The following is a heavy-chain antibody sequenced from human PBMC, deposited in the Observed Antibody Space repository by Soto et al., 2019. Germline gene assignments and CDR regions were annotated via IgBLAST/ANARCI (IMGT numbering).Heavy chain of an antibody. D-gene: IGHD2-15*01. V-gene: IGHV3-23*01. CDR1: GFTFSSYA. J-gene: IGHJ3*02. Sequence: EVQLLESGGGLVQPGGSLRLSCAASGFTFSSYAMSWVRQAPGKGLEWVSAISGSGGSTYYADSVKGRFTIARDNSKNTLYLQRNSLRAEDTAVYYCAKGTGDIVVVVAAAEIGAFDIWGQGTMVTVSS. CDR3: AKGTGDIVVVVAAAEIGAFDI. CDR2: ISGSGGST.